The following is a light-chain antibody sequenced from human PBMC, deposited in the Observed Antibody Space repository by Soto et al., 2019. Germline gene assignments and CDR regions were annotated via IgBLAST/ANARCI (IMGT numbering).Light chain of an antibody. CDR2: AAS. CDR3: QQYNNWWT. V-gene: IGKV3-15*01. Sequence: EIVMTQSPATLSVSPGERATLSCRASQSVASNLAWYQQKPGQAPRLLIYAASTRATGIPARFSGGGSGTEFTLTISSLQSEDFAVYYCQQYNNWWTFGQGTKVEI. J-gene: IGKJ1*01. CDR1: QSVASN.